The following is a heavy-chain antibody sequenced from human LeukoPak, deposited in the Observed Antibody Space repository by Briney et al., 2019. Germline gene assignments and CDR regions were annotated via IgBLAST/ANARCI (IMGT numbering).Heavy chain of an antibody. CDR1: RFTSIAYD. Sequence: GGALRLSRAASRFTSIAYDMHWVRQTTGGGLEWVSTSGTVGDTFYSDSVKGRFTISRENAKNSVHLQMNSLRVEDSAIYFCVRAAMPYIINGRRFYYWGQGTLVTVSS. V-gene: IGHV3-13*04. J-gene: IGHJ4*02. CDR3: VRAAMPYIINGRRFYY. D-gene: IGHD2-2*01. CDR2: SGTVGDT.